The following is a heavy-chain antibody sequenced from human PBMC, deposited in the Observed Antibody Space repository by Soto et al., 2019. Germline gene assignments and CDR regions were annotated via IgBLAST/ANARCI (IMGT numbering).Heavy chain of an antibody. CDR2: INAGNGNT. Sequence: ASVKVSCKASGYTFTSYAMHGVRQAPGQRLEWRGWINAGNGNTKYSQKFQGRVTITRDASASTAYMELSSLRSEDTAVYYCARERNPYYDILTGYYFRGDNWFDPWGQGTLVTVSS. J-gene: IGHJ5*02. CDR3: ARERNPYYDILTGYYFRGDNWFDP. V-gene: IGHV1-3*01. CDR1: GYTFTSYA. D-gene: IGHD3-9*01.